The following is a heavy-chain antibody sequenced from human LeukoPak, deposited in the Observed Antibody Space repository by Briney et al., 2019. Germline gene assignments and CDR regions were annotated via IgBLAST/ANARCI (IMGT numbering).Heavy chain of an antibody. CDR2: IGHDGRNK. D-gene: IGHD2-21*01. Sequence: PGGSLRLSCAASGFTFSNSGMHWVRQAPGKGLEWVAYIGHDGRNKFYTESLRGRFTISGDNSMKMVYLQMNSLRTEDTAIYFCAKDGDWTFDIWGQGTMVTVSS. V-gene: IGHV3-30*02. CDR1: GFTFSNSG. J-gene: IGHJ3*02. CDR3: AKDGDWTFDI.